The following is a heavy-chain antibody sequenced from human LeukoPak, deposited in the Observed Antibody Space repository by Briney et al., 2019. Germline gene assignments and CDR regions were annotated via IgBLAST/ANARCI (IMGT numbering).Heavy chain of an antibody. CDR2: INTNGESA. D-gene: IGHD5-24*01. CDR3: VRDNAYTFDY. V-gene: IGHV3-74*01. CDR1: GFKFSSYW. J-gene: IGHJ4*03. Sequence: GGSLRLSCAVSGFKFSSYWMNWVRQVPGKGLMWVAHINTNGESANYADSVKGRFTISRDNAKSTLSLQMNILRAEDTAIYYCVRDNAYTFDYWGQGTLVTVSS.